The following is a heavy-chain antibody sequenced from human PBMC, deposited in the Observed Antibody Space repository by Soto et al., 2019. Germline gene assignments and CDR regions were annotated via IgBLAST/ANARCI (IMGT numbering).Heavy chain of an antibody. J-gene: IGHJ4*02. CDR1: GGSISSGGYY. CDR3: AGDSSGYYRPFGFDY. D-gene: IGHD3-22*01. CDR2: IYYSGST. Sequence: QVQLQESGPGLVKPSQTLSLTCTVSGGSISSGGYYWSWIRQHPGKGLEWIGYIYYSGSTYYNPSLKSRVTISVDTSKNQFSLKLSSVTAADTAVYYCAGDSSGYYRPFGFDYWGQGTLVTVSS. V-gene: IGHV4-31*03.